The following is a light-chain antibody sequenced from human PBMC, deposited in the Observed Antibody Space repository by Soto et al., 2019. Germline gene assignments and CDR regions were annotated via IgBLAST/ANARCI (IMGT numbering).Light chain of an antibody. V-gene: IGKV3-15*01. J-gene: IGKJ1*01. Sequence: EIVITQSPATLSVSPGERATLSCRASQSISRNLAWYEQKPGQAPSLPIYAASTRATGLPARFSGSGSGTELTLTVSNLQSEDFAIYDGQPYSDWPPWAFGQGTKVDI. CDR1: QSISRN. CDR2: AAS. CDR3: QPYSDWPPWA.